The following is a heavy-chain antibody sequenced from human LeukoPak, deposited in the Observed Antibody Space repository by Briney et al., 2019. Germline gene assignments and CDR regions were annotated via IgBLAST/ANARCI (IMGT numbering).Heavy chain of an antibody. J-gene: IGHJ4*02. V-gene: IGHV4-39*01. CDR1: GGSISSSSYY. D-gene: IGHD2-21*02. Sequence: SETLSLTCTVSGGSISSSSYYWGWIRQPPGKGLEWIGSIYYSGSTYYNPSLKSRVTISVDTSKNQFSLKLSSVTAADTAVYYCARHAHIVVVTAIDYWGQGTLVTVSS. CDR2: IYYSGST. CDR3: ARHAHIVVVTAIDY.